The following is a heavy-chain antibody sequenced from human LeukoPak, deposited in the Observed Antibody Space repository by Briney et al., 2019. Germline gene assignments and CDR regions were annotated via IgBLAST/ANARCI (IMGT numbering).Heavy chain of an antibody. CDR1: GGSISSYY. Sequence: PSETLSLTCTVSGGSISSYYWSWIRQPPGKGLEWIGFIYYSGSTHYNPSLKSRVTISVDTSKNQFSLKLSSVTAADTAVYYCARSSPTFPFDPWGQGTLVTVSS. CDR2: IYYSGST. J-gene: IGHJ5*02. V-gene: IGHV4-59*01. D-gene: IGHD3-16*01. CDR3: ARSSPTFPFDP.